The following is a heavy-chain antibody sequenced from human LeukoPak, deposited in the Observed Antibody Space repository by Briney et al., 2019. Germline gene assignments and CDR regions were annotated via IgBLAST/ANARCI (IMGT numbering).Heavy chain of an antibody. CDR2: ISWHGETS. J-gene: IGHJ4*02. CDR3: ARRAGAYSHPYDY. D-gene: IGHD4/OR15-4a*01. CDR1: GFPFDDYG. Sequence: PGGSLRISCAASGFPFDDYGMLWVRQAPGKGLEWVSFISWHGETSYYSDSVKGRFTISRDNSKNTLYLQMNSLRAEDTAVYYCARRAGAYSHPYDYWGQGTLVTVSS. V-gene: IGHV3-43D*03.